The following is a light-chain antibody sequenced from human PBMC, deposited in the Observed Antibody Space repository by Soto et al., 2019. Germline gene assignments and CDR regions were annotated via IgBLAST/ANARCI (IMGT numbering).Light chain of an antibody. V-gene: IGKV3-20*01. Sequence: ESVLTQSPVTLSLSPGERATLSCRASQSVSSSYLAWYQQKPGQAPRLLIYGASTRATGIPDRFSGSGSGTDFTLTISRLEPEDSAVYYCQQYGSSPTWTFGQGTKVDIK. CDR3: QQYGSSPTWT. J-gene: IGKJ1*01. CDR2: GAS. CDR1: QSVSSSY.